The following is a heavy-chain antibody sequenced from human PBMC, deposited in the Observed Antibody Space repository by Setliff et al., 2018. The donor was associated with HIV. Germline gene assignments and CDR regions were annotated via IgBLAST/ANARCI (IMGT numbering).Heavy chain of an antibody. Sequence: SETLSLTCAVSGYSISSGHYWGWIRQPPGKGLEWIGSIYHSGTTYDNPSLESRVTLSVDKSKNQFSLRLSSVTAADTAVYYCATLAAAGESYDYWGQGSLVTVSS. CDR3: ATLAAAGESYDY. J-gene: IGHJ4*02. V-gene: IGHV4-38-2*01. CDR2: IYHSGTT. D-gene: IGHD6-13*01. CDR1: GYSISSGHY.